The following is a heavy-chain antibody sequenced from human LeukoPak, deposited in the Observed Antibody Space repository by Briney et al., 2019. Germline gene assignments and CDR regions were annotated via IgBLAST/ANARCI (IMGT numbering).Heavy chain of an antibody. CDR2: IYTGGST. D-gene: IGHD3-16*01. V-gene: IGHV3-66*01. J-gene: IGHJ4*02. Sequence: GGSLRLSCAASGYTVSSNYMNWVRQAPGKGLEWVSVIYTGGSTYYANSVKGRFSISRDNSKNTLYLQMNSLRAEDTAVYYCARELNGYGYYFFDYWGPGTLVTVSS. CDR1: GYTVSSNY. CDR3: ARELNGYGYYFFDY.